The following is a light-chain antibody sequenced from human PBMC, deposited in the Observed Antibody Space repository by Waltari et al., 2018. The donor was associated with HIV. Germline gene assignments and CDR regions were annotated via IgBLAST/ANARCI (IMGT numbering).Light chain of an antibody. Sequence: QTVVTQETSFSVSPGGTITLTCGLSSGSISTAYYLSWYQQTAGQPPRTLISNTDIRSSGVPDSFSGSIVGNKAALSITGAQSEDESDYYCVLYMASGRVFGGGTRLTVL. J-gene: IGLJ3*02. CDR2: NTD. CDR1: SGSISTAYY. V-gene: IGLV8-61*01. CDR3: VLYMASGRV.